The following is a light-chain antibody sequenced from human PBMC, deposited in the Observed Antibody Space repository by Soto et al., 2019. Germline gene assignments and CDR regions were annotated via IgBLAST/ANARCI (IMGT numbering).Light chain of an antibody. J-gene: IGKJ5*01. CDR3: QQYGSSPGT. CDR1: QSVSSY. V-gene: IGKV3-20*01. CDR2: GAS. Sequence: EIVLTQSPATLSLSPGERATLSCRASQSVSSYLAWYQQKPGQAPRLLIYGASNRATGIPDRFSGSGSGTDFTLTISRLEPEDFAVYYCQQYGSSPGTFGQGTRLEIK.